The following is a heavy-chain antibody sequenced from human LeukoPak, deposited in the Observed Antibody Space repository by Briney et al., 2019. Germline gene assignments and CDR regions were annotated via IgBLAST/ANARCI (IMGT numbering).Heavy chain of an antibody. CDR3: ARSLRLRYFDWLLAEGNWFDP. J-gene: IGHJ5*02. CDR1: GGSISSYY. D-gene: IGHD3-9*01. V-gene: IGHV4-59*12. Sequence: PSETLSLTCTVSGGSISSYYWSWIRQPPGKGLEWIGYIYYSGSTNYKPSLKSRVTISVDTSKNPFSLKLSSVTAADTAVYYCARSLRLRYFDWLLAEGNWFDPWGQGTLVTVSS. CDR2: IYYSGST.